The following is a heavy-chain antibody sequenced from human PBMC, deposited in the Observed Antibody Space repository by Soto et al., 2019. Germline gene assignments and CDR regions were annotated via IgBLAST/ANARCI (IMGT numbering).Heavy chain of an antibody. V-gene: IGHV4-59*01. CDR3: ARDGRYFDWVL. J-gene: IGHJ4*02. D-gene: IGHD3-9*01. Sequence: SETLSLTCTVSGGSISSYYWSWIRQPPGKGLEWIGYIYYSGSTNYNPSLKSRVTISVDTSKNQFSLKLSSVTAADTAVYYCARDGRYFDWVLWGQGTLVTVSS. CDR1: GGSISSYY. CDR2: IYYSGST.